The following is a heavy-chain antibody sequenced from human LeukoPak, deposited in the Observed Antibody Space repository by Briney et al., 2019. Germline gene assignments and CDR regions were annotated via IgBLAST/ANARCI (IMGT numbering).Heavy chain of an antibody. Sequence: PGGSLRLSCAASGFTLTSYAMSWVRQAPGKGLEWVSAISGSGDTTYYADSVKGRFTISRDTSKNTLYLQMNSLRAEDTAIYFCAKERRGGSPNNWFDPWGQGTLVTVCS. V-gene: IGHV3-23*01. CDR1: GFTLTSYA. CDR3: AKERRGGSPNNWFDP. J-gene: IGHJ5*02. D-gene: IGHD2-15*01. CDR2: ISGSGDTT.